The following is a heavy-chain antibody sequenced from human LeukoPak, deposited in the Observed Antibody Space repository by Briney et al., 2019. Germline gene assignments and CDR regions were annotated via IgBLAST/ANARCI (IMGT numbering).Heavy chain of an antibody. D-gene: IGHD2-2*01. J-gene: IGHJ6*02. CDR2: ISSSGSTI. Sequence: PGGSLRLSCAASGFTFSSYEMNWVRQAPGKGLEWVSYISSSGSTIYYADSVKGRFTISRDNAKNSLYLQMNSLRAEDTAVYYCAREVRDIVVVPAVGDYYGMYVWGQGTTVTVSS. V-gene: IGHV3-48*03. CDR1: GFTFSSYE. CDR3: AREVRDIVVVPAVGDYYGMYV.